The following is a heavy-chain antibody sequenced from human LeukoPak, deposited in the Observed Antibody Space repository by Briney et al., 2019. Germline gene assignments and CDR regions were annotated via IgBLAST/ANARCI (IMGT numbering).Heavy chain of an antibody. CDR1: GYTFTSYA. CDR3: ARAVGCSSTSCYRIDYYGMDV. J-gene: IGHJ6*02. Sequence: SVTVSCKASGYTFTSYAISWVRQAPGQGLEWMGGIIPIFGTANYAQKFQGRVTITAEESTSTAYMELSSLRSEDTAVYYCARAVGCSSTSCYRIDYYGMDVWGQGTTVTVSS. D-gene: IGHD2-2*01. CDR2: IIPIFGTA. V-gene: IGHV1-69*13.